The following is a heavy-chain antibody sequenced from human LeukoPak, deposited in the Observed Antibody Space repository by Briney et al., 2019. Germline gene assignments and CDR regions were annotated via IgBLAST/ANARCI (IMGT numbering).Heavy chain of an antibody. V-gene: IGHV4-38-2*02. D-gene: IGHD5-18*01. J-gene: IGHJ2*01. CDR3: ARDCGYGYPHWYFDL. Sequence: PSETLSLTCTVSGYSISSGYYWGWIRQPPGKGLEWIGSIYHSGSTYYNPSLKSRVTISVDTSKNQFSLKLSSVTAADTAVYYCARDCGYGYPHWYFDLWGRGTLVTVSS. CDR1: GYSISSGYY. CDR2: IYHSGST.